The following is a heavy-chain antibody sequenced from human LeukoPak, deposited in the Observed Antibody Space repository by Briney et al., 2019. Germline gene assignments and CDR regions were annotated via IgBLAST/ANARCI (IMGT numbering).Heavy chain of an antibody. Sequence: ASETLSLTCAVYGGSFSGYYWSWIRQPPGKGLEWIGEINHSGSTNYNPSLKSRVTISVDTSKNQFSLKLSSVTAADTAVYYCARRDYYGSGFESDPWGQGTLVTVSS. D-gene: IGHD3-10*01. J-gene: IGHJ5*02. CDR1: GGSFSGYY. CDR2: INHSGST. V-gene: IGHV4-34*01. CDR3: ARRDYYGSGFESDP.